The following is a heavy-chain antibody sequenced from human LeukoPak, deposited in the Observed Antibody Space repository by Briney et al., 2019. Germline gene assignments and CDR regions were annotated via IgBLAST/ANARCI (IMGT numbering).Heavy chain of an antibody. Sequence: SETLSLTCEVSGYSISSGYFWAWIRQSPGKGLEVTAGIFHDGRTYYNPSVQSRVTISVDTFRNRFSLKLKSVTAADAAVYYCARDIGWTKGPFDYWGQGNPGHRLL. CDR1: GYSISSGYF. D-gene: IGHD2-15*01. CDR3: ARDIGWTKGPFDY. CDR2: IFHDGRT. J-gene: IGHJ4*02. V-gene: IGHV4-38-2*01.